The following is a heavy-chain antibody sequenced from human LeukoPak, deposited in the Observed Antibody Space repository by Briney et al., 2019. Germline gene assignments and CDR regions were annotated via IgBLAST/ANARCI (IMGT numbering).Heavy chain of an antibody. D-gene: IGHD6-19*01. Sequence: SETLSLTCTVSGGSIRSSSYYWGRIRQPPGKGLEWIGSIYYSGSTYYNASLKSRGTISVDTSKNQFSLKLNSVTAADTAVYFCARQVVAVAGTGYFDYWGQGTLVTVSS. CDR2: IYYSGST. J-gene: IGHJ4*02. CDR1: GGSIRSSSYY. CDR3: ARQVVAVAGTGYFDY. V-gene: IGHV4-39*01.